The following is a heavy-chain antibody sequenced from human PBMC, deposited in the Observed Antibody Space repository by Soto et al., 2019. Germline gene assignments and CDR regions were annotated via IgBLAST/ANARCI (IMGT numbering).Heavy chain of an antibody. CDR3: ARGVCVGGSCYSLAGSFYYYMDV. J-gene: IGHJ6*03. CDR1: GFTFSNYW. D-gene: IGHD2-15*01. CDR2: INSDGSVS. V-gene: IGHV3-74*01. Sequence: EVKLVESGGGLVQPGGSLRLSCAASGFTFSNYWMYWVRQAPGQGLVWVSRINSDGSVSRYADSVKGRLTISRDNVKNTLYLQMNSLRVEDTAVYYCARGVCVGGSCYSLAGSFYYYMDVWGKGTTVTVFS.